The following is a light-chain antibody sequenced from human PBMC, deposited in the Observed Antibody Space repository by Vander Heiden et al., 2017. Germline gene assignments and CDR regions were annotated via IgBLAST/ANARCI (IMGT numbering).Light chain of an antibody. CDR2: DDG. CDR1: NLRSKN. J-gene: IGLJ2*01. V-gene: IGLV3-21*04. Sequence: SCDLTHPPSGSVAPGKTAEITCGGNNLRSKNAHWYQQKPGQAPWLVIYDDGDRPSGIPERFSGSTSVTTATLTISGVEAGDEADYYCLVSDSNSDRPVFGGGTKLTVL. CDR3: LVSDSNSDRPV.